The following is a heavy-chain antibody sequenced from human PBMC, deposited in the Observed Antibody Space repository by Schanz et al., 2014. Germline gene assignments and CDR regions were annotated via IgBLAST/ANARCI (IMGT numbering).Heavy chain of an antibody. V-gene: IGHV3-30*04. CDR3: AKKVPAYNPFDS. Sequence: QVQLVESGGGVVQPGRSLRLSCAASGFTFSSYALHWVRQAPGKGLEWVAFVPFDGSQKFYADSVKGRFTISRDNSKNTVYLQMDSLRAEDTAVYFCAKKVPAYNPFDSWGQGTLVTVSS. CDR1: GFTFSSYA. J-gene: IGHJ4*02. CDR2: VPFDGSQK. D-gene: IGHD1-1*01.